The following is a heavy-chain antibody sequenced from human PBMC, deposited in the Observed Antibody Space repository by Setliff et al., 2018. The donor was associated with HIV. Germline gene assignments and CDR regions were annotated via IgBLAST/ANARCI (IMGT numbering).Heavy chain of an antibody. CDR2: IYYSGST. Sequence: SCTVSGGSISSSSYYWGWIRQPPGKGLEWIGSIYYSGSTYYSPSLKRRVVMSVDTSKNRFSLRLSSVSAADTAVYYCARTSYNFWGGPDSWGQGTLVTVSS. CDR1: GGSISSSSYY. J-gene: IGHJ4*02. CDR3: ARTSYNFWGGPDS. D-gene: IGHD3-3*01. V-gene: IGHV4-39*02.